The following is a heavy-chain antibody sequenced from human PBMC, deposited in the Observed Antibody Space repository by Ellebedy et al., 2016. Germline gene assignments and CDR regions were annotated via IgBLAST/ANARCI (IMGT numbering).Heavy chain of an antibody. CDR1: GGSITSYY. Sequence: SETLSLXXTVSGGSITSYYWRWIRQPPGKGLEWIGCIDKSGSTTYKPSLKSRVTISVDTSKKQLSLKLNSVTAADTAVYYCARGDYGGNPYYDYWGQGILVTVSS. V-gene: IGHV4-59*12. J-gene: IGHJ4*02. CDR3: ARGDYGGNPYYDY. CDR2: IDKSGST. D-gene: IGHD4-23*01.